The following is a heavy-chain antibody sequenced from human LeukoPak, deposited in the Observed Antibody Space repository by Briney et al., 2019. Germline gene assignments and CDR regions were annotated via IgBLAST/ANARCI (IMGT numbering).Heavy chain of an antibody. CDR3: ARGYCSDGSCYPGDY. Sequence: GGSLRLSCAASGFTVSSNYMTWVRQAPGQGLEWVSLIYSGGSTYYADSVKGRFTISRDNSKNTLYLQMNSLRAEDTAVYYCARGYCSDGSCYPGDYWGQGTLVTVSS. D-gene: IGHD2-15*01. CDR2: IYSGGST. CDR1: GFTVSSNY. V-gene: IGHV3-53*01. J-gene: IGHJ4*02.